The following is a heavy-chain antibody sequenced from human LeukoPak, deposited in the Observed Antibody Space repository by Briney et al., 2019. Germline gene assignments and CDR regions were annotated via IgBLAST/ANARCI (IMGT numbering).Heavy chain of an antibody. CDR2: ISSSSSYI. Sequence: GGSLRLSCAASGLTFSSYSMNWVRQAPGKGLEWVSSISSSSSYIYYADSVKGRFTISRDNAKNSLYLQMNSLRAEDTAVYYCASPYGSGSYSAFDIWGQGTMVTVSS. CDR3: ASPYGSGSYSAFDI. D-gene: IGHD3-10*01. CDR1: GLTFSSYS. J-gene: IGHJ3*02. V-gene: IGHV3-21*01.